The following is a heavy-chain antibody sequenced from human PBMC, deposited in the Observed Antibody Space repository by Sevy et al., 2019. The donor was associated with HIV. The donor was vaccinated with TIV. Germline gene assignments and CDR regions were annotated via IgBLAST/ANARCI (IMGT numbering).Heavy chain of an antibody. D-gene: IGHD3-10*01. CDR2: IQYDGSNK. Sequence: GGSLRLSCAASGFSFSSYGMHWVRQAPGKGLEWMSYIQYDGSNKDYGDSVKGRFTISGDNSKNTLYLQMNSLRVGDTAGFYCVKEGGGGGGDHWGQGTLVTVSS. CDR3: VKEGGGGGGDH. J-gene: IGHJ4*02. CDR1: GFSFSSYG. V-gene: IGHV3-30*02.